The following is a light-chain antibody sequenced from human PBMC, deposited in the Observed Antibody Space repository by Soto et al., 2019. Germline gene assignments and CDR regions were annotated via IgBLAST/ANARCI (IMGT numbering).Light chain of an antibody. Sequence: EIVLAQSPGTLSLSPGERATLSCRASQSVSSNLAWYQQKPGQAPRLLIYGTSSRATGIPDRFSGSGSGTDFTLTISRLEPEDFAVYYCQQYNNWPPYTFGQGTKVDIK. CDR2: GTS. V-gene: IGKV3-20*01. CDR1: QSVSSN. J-gene: IGKJ2*01. CDR3: QQYNNWPPYT.